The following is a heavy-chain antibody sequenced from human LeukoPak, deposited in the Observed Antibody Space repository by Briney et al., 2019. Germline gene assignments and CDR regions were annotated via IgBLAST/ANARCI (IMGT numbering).Heavy chain of an antibody. J-gene: IGHJ3*02. CDR2: INPSGGST. CDR3: ARGDQEYYYDSRGGKDAFDI. Sequence: ASVKVSCKASGYTFTGYYMHWVRQAPGQGLEWMGIINPSGGSTSYAQKFQGRVTMTRDTSTSTVYMELSSLRSEDTAVYYCARGDQEYYYDSRGGKDAFDIWGQGTMVTVSS. V-gene: IGHV1-46*01. CDR1: GYTFTGYY. D-gene: IGHD3-22*01.